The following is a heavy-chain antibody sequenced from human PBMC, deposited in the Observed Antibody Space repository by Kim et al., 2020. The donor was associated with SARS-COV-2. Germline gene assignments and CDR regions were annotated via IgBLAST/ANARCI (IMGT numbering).Heavy chain of an antibody. Sequence: GGSLRLSCAASGFTFSSYGMHWVRQAPVKGLEWVAVISYDGSNKYYADSVKGRFTISRDNSKNTLYLQMNSLRAEDTAVYYCAKEIGGYSSSWGQGTLVTVSS. D-gene: IGHD5-18*01. CDR3: AKEIGGYSSS. J-gene: IGHJ5*02. CDR1: GFTFSSYG. CDR2: ISYDGSNK. V-gene: IGHV3-30*18.